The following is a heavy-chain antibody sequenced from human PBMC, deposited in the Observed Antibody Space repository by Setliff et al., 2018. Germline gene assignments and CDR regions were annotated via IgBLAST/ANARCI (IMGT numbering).Heavy chain of an antibody. Sequence: ASVKVSCKASGYTFTNFGVAWVRQAPGQGLEWMGWINPYKRHTFYAHKFQDRLTMTTDTSTDTAFLDLRSLRSDDTAVYYCARDTSTRSAASDPSFNFDFWGQGSLVTVSS. V-gene: IGHV1-18*01. CDR1: GYTFTNFG. J-gene: IGHJ4*02. D-gene: IGHD5-12*01. CDR2: INPYKRHT. CDR3: ARDTSTRSAASDPSFNFDF.